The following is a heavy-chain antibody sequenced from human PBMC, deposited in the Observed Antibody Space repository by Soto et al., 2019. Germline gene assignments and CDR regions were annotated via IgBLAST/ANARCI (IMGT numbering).Heavy chain of an antibody. Sequence: PSETLSLTCSVSGVSITSYYWSWIRQPPGKGLEWIGYIYYSGSTSYNPSLKSRVTMSVDTSKISFSLKLSSVTAADTAVYYCAAGYTNDWYYFDYWGQGTLVNVS. D-gene: IGHD6-19*01. CDR2: IYYSGST. CDR1: GVSITSYY. CDR3: AAGYTNDWYYFDY. J-gene: IGHJ4*02. V-gene: IGHV4-59*01.